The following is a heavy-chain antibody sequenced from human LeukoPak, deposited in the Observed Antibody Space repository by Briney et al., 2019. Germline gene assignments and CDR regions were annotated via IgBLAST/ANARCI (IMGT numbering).Heavy chain of an antibody. D-gene: IGHD5-24*01. CDR3: ATEPLGVEMATIPPYSFDY. Sequence: SQTPSLTCAMSGDSVSSNSAGWNWIRQSPSRGLEWLGSTYYRSKWYNHYAVSVKSRITINPDTSTNPFSLQLNSVTPEDPAVYSCATEPLGVEMATIPPYSFDYWGQGTLVTVSS. J-gene: IGHJ4*02. CDR1: GDSVSSNSAG. CDR2: TYYRSKWYN. V-gene: IGHV6-1*01.